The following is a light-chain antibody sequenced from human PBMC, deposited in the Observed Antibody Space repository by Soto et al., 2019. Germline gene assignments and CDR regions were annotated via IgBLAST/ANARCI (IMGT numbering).Light chain of an antibody. CDR3: QQYHNWPPA. CDR2: GAY. CDR1: QSVSGN. V-gene: IGKV3-15*01. Sequence: EIVMTQSPATLSVSPGERATLSCRASQSVSGNLAWYQQKPVQAPRLLIYGAYTRATGIPARFSGSGSGTEFTLTISSLQSEDFAVYYCQQYHNWPPAFGQGTKVEIK. J-gene: IGKJ1*01.